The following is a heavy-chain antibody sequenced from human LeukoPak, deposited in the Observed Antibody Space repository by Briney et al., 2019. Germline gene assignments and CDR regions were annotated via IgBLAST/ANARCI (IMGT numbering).Heavy chain of an antibody. J-gene: IGHJ4*02. D-gene: IGHD6-19*01. V-gene: IGHV3-21*01. CDR2: ISSSSSYI. CDR3: ARDITHGWLVADY. CDR1: GFTFSSYS. Sequence: PGGSLRLSCAASGFTFSSYSMNWVRQAPGKGLEWVSSISSSSSYIYYADSVKGRFTISRDNAKNSLCLQMNSLRAEDTAVYYCARDITHGWLVADYWGQGTLVTVSS.